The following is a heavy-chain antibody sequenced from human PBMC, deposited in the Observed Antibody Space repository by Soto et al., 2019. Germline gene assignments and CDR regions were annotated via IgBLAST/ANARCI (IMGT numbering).Heavy chain of an antibody. CDR3: ARSHCSGGSCYLGAFDI. CDR1: GYTFINFF. V-gene: IGHV1-46*01. CDR2: INPSGGAT. J-gene: IGHJ3*02. D-gene: IGHD2-15*01. Sequence: SVKVSCKASGYTFINFFIHWVRPAPGQGLEWVGIINPSGGATTYPQKFQGRVTMTRDTSTSTVYMDVSSLRFDDTAVYYCARSHCSGGSCYLGAFDIWG.